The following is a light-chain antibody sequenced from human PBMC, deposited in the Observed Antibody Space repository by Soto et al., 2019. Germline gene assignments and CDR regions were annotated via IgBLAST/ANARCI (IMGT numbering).Light chain of an antibody. J-gene: IGKJ1*01. CDR2: DAS. V-gene: IGKV3-11*01. CDR1: QSVSSY. CDR3: HQRSKWPRT. Sequence: EIVLTQSPVTESLSPGERATLSCRASQSVSSYLAWYQQKAGQAPRLLIYDASNRATGIPARFSGSGSGTDFTLTISSLEPEDFAVYYCHQRSKWPRTFGQGTKVEIK.